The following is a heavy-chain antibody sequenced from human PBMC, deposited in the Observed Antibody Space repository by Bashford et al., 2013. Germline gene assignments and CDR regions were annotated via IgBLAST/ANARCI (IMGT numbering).Heavy chain of an antibody. CDR2: IRYDERTT. CDR3: TRDRGYCDGTNCGESFDL. J-gene: IGHJ2*01. D-gene: IGHD2-2*01. V-gene: IGHV3-74*01. Sequence: VRQAPGKGLVWVSRIRYDERTTIYADSVKGRFTTSRNNAKNTLYLQMNSLRAEDTAVYYCTRDRGYCDGTNCGESFDLWGRGTLVTVSS.